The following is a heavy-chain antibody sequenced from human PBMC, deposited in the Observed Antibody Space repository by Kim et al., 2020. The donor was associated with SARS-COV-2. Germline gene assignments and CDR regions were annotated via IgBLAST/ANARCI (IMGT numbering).Heavy chain of an antibody. D-gene: IGHD3-10*01. CDR3: AREVTMVRGVRAIGY. Sequence: PSLKGRVTISVDTSKNQFSLKLSSVTAADTAVYYCAREVTMVRGVRAIGYWGQGTLVTVSS. J-gene: IGHJ4*02. V-gene: IGHV4-39*07.